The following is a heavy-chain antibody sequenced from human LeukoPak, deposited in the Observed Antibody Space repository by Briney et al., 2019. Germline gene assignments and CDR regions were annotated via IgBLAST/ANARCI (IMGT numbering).Heavy chain of an antibody. CDR1: GYTFTSYD. Sequence: ASVKVSCKASGYTFTSYDINWVRQATGQGLERMGWMNPNSGNTGYAQKFQGRVTMTRNTSISTAYMELSSLRSEDTAVYYCARGWGYCSSTSCFLWFDPWGQGTLVTVSS. V-gene: IGHV1-8*01. J-gene: IGHJ5*02. CDR2: MNPNSGNT. D-gene: IGHD2-2*01. CDR3: ARGWGYCSSTSCFLWFDP.